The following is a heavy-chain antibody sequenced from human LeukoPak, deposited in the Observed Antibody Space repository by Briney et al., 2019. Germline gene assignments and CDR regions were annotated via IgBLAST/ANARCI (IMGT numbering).Heavy chain of an antibody. CDR3: AKTGRNTPLDY. CDR1: GGSISSSSYY. Sequence: SETLSLTCTVSGGSISSSSYYWGWIRQPPGKGLEWIGSIYYSGSTYYNPSLKSRVTISVDTSKNQFSLKLSSVTAADTAVYYCAKTGRNTPLDYWGQGTLVTVSS. J-gene: IGHJ4*02. D-gene: IGHD3-10*01. V-gene: IGHV4-39*01. CDR2: IYYSGST.